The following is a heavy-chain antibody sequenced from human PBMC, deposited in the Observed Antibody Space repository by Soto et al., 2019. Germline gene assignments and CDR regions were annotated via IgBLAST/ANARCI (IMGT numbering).Heavy chain of an antibody. Sequence: QVQLQESGPGLVKPSGTLSLTCAVSGGSISSSNWWSWVRQPPGKGLEWIGEIYHSGSTNYNPSLNSRVTISVAKSKNQFSLKLSSVTAADTAVYYCAREVRHYYGSEGFDPWGQGTLVTVSS. CDR1: GGSISSSNW. V-gene: IGHV4-4*02. CDR3: AREVRHYYGSEGFDP. CDR2: IYHSGST. D-gene: IGHD3-10*01. J-gene: IGHJ5*02.